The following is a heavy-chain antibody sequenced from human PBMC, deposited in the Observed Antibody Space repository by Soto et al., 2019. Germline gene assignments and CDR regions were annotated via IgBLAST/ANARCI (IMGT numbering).Heavy chain of an antibody. Sequence: ASVKVSCKASGYDFTAYDINWVRQASGQGLEWMGWMNPINGATGTARRFQGRVSMTRNTATGTAYLELTSLRSDDTAVYYCGRGPSPRAPAGGTPYYYAMDVWGQGATVTVSS. J-gene: IGHJ6*02. V-gene: IGHV1-8*02. CDR1: GYDFTAYD. CDR2: MNPINGAT. CDR3: GRGPSPRAPAGGTPYYYAMDV. D-gene: IGHD6-13*01.